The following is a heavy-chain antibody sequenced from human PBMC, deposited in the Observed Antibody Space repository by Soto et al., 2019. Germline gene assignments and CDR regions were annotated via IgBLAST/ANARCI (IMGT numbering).Heavy chain of an antibody. Sequence: QVQLVESGGGLVKPGGSLRLSCAASGFTFSDYYMSWIRQAPGKGLEWVSYISSSGSTIYYADSVKGRFTISRDNAKNSLYLQMNSLRAEDTAVYYCARAPTGYYDTLTGQGGAFDIWGQGTMVTVSS. D-gene: IGHD3-9*01. J-gene: IGHJ3*02. CDR2: ISSSGSTI. V-gene: IGHV3-11*01. CDR3: ARAPTGYYDTLTGQGGAFDI. CDR1: GFTFSDYY.